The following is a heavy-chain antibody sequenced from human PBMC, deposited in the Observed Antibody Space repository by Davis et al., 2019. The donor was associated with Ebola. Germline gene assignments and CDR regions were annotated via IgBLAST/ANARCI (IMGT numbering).Heavy chain of an antibody. CDR2: IDDDGST. V-gene: IGHV4-34*01. Sequence: PSETLSLTCGVSGGSLSGYYWSWICRSLGKGLEWIGEIDDDGSTNYHPSLAGRVTISLDTSKNQFSLKLTFVTAADTAVYYCGRDFGDGAHFDYWSQGTLVTVSS. CDR3: GRDFGDGAHFDY. D-gene: IGHD3-16*01. J-gene: IGHJ4*02. CDR1: GGSLSGYY.